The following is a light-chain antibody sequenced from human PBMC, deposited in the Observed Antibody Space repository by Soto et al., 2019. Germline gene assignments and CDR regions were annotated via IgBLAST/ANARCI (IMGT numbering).Light chain of an antibody. J-gene: IGLJ2*01. Sequence: NFMLTQPHSVSESPGKTVTISCTRSSGSIASNYVQWYQQRPGSAPTTVIYENNQRPSGGPDCFSGSTDGSSNSASLTISGLQTEDEADYYCQSYDSTNVVFGGGTKVTVL. CDR1: SGSIASNY. CDR2: ENN. CDR3: QSYDSTNVV. V-gene: IGLV6-57*04.